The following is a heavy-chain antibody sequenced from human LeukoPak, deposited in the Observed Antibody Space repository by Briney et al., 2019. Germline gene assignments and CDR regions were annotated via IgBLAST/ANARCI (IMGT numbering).Heavy chain of an antibody. CDR3: ARGRSITLLRGVAMSDGFDI. CDR1: GFTFSNYG. V-gene: IGHV3-21*06. J-gene: IGHJ3*02. Sequence: GGSLRLSCAAPGFTFSNYGMNWVRQAPGKGLEWVSFTDTSGRYVYYGDSVKGRFTISRDNAKNLLFLQMNGLRAEDTALYYCARGRSITLLRGVAMSDGFDIWGQGAMVAVSS. CDR2: TDTSGRYV. D-gene: IGHD3-10*01.